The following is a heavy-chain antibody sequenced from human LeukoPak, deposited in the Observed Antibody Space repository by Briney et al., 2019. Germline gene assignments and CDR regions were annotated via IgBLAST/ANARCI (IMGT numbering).Heavy chain of an antibody. CDR3: TGNYYGSGSYADFDY. J-gene: IGHJ4*02. CDR1: GFTFSGSA. CDR2: IRSTANGYAT. D-gene: IGHD3-10*01. Sequence: GGSLRLSCAASGFTFSGSALHWVRQASGKGLEWVGRIRSTANGYATAYAASVKGRSTTSRDDSKNTAYLQMDSLKTEDTAVYYCTGNYYGSGSYADFDYWGQGTLVTVSS. V-gene: IGHV3-73*01.